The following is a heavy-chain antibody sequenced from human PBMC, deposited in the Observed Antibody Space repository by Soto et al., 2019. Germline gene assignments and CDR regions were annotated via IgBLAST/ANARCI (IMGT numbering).Heavy chain of an antibody. CDR2: INSDGSSI. D-gene: IGHD2-15*01. CDR1: GITLSNYW. V-gene: IGHV3-74*01. J-gene: IGHJ5*02. Sequence: EVQLVESGGGLVQPGGSLRLSCAASGITLSNYWMHWVRQAPGKGLVWVSRINSDGSSISYADSVKGRFTISRDNAKNTVYLQMNSLAAEDTAMYYCVRRGYCGGGSCSALGDPWGQGTLVTVSS. CDR3: VRRGYCGGGSCSALGDP.